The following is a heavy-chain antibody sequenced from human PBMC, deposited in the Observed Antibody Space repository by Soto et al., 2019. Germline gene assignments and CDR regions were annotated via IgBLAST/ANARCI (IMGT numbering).Heavy chain of an antibody. Sequence: QVQLVQSGAEVKKPGSSVKVSCKASGGTFSSYAISWVRQAPGQGLEWMGGIIPIFGTANYAQKFQGGVTITADESTSTAYMELSSLRSEDTAVYYCASGITVTYYYYYGMDVWGQGTTVTVSS. D-gene: IGHD4-17*01. J-gene: IGHJ6*02. V-gene: IGHV1-69*01. CDR3: ASGITVTYYYYYGMDV. CDR1: GGTFSSYA. CDR2: IIPIFGTA.